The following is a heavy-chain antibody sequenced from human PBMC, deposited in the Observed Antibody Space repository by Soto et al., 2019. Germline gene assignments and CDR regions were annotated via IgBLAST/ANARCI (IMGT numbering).Heavy chain of an antibody. CDR3: AHNSGYYDFWSGYSLYFDY. J-gene: IGHJ4*02. CDR2: IYWDDDK. V-gene: IGHV2-5*02. CDR1: GFSLSTSGVG. Sequence: QITLKESGPTLVKPTQTLTLTCTFSGFSLSTSGVGVGWIRQPPGKALEWLALIYWDDDKRYSPSLKSRLTITKDTSKNQVVLTMNNMDPVDTATYYCAHNSGYYDFWSGYSLYFDYWGQGTLVTVSS. D-gene: IGHD3-3*01.